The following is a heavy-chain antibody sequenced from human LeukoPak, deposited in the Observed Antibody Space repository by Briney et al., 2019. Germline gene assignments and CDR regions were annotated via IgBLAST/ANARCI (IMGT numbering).Heavy chain of an antibody. J-gene: IGHJ4*02. Sequence: GGSLRLSCVASGFTFSNCWMNWVRQAPGKGLEWVANIKQDGSEKYYVDSVKGRFTISRDNAKNSLYLQMNSLRAEDTAVYYCARDAAYCGGDCCYFDYWGQGTLVTAPS. D-gene: IGHD2-21*01. CDR3: ARDAAYCGGDCCYFDY. CDR2: IKQDGSEK. V-gene: IGHV3-7*01. CDR1: GFTFSNCW.